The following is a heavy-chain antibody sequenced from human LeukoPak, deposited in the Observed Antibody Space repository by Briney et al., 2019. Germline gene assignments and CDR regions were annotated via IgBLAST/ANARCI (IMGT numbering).Heavy chain of an antibody. CDR2: FDPEDGET. V-gene: IGHV1-24*01. CDR1: GYTLTELS. D-gene: IGHD6-19*01. J-gene: IGHJ6*03. CDR3: ARSYSSGWYYYYYYYYMDV. Sequence: ASVKVSCKVSGYTLTELSMHWVRQAPGKGLEWMGGFDPEDGETIYAQKFQGRVTMTRDTSISTAYMELSRLRSDDTAVYYCARSYSSGWYYYYYYYYMDVWGKGTTVTISS.